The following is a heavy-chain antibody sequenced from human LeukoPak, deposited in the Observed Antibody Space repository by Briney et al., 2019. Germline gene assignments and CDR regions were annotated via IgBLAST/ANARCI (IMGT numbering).Heavy chain of an antibody. CDR1: GYTFTGYH. J-gene: IGHJ4*02. CDR3: ARDYCSSTSCLFDY. CDR2: INPNSGDT. V-gene: IGHV1-2*06. Sequence: ASVKVSCSASGYTFTGYHMHWVRQAPGQGLEWMGRINPNSGDTNYAQKFQGRVTMTRDTSISTAYMELSRLRSDDTAVYYCARDYCSSTSCLFDYWGQGTLVTVSS. D-gene: IGHD2-2*01.